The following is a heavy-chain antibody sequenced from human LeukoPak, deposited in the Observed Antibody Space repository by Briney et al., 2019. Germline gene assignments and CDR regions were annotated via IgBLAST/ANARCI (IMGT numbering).Heavy chain of an antibody. CDR3: ARGSGAITMVRGVFYGMDV. Sequence: ASVKVSCKASGGTFSSYGISWVRQAPGQGLEWMGGIIPIFGTPNYAQKFQGRVTITADESTSTAYMELSSLRSEDTAVYYCARGSGAITMVRGVFYGMDVWGQGTTVTVSS. J-gene: IGHJ6*02. CDR2: IIPIFGTP. V-gene: IGHV1-69*13. D-gene: IGHD3-10*01. CDR1: GGTFSSYG.